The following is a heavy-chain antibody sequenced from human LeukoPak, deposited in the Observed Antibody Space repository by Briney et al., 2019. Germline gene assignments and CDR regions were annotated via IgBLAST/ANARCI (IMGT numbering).Heavy chain of an antibody. CDR3: ARGTLYDFWSGTDFDY. CDR2: IYYSGST. D-gene: IGHD3-3*01. V-gene: IGHV4-39*07. J-gene: IGHJ4*02. Sequence: PSETLSLTCTVSGGSISSSSYYWGWIRQPPGKGLEWIGSIYYSGSTYYNPSLKSRVTISVDTSKNQFSLKLSSVTAADTAVYYCARGTLYDFWSGTDFDYWGQGTLVTVSS. CDR1: GGSISSSSYY.